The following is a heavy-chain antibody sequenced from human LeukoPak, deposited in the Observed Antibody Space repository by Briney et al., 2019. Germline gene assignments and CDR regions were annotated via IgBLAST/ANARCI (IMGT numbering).Heavy chain of an antibody. CDR1: GASISGSY. Sequence: SETLSLTCTVSGASISGSYWSWIRQPPGKGLEWIGYVYSGSTVYNPSLKSRVTILEDTSKNQFSLKLNFVNVADTALYYCAREVRTRFFGCYHYYMDVWSKGTTVTVSS. V-gene: IGHV4-59*01. CDR3: AREVRTRFFGCYHYYMDV. J-gene: IGHJ6*03. CDR2: VYSGST. D-gene: IGHD2-2*01.